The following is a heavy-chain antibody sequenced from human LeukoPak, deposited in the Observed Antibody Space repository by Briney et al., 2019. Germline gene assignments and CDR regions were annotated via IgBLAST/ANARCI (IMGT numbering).Heavy chain of an antibody. CDR1: GFIFSDYS. CDR2: IYSGGST. Sequence: GGSLRLSCAASGFIFSDYSMNWVRQVPGKGLEWVSVIYSGGSTYYADSVKGRFTISRDNSKNTLYLQMNSLRAEDTAVYYCARATTVTEYGYWGQGTLVTVSS. D-gene: IGHD4-17*01. V-gene: IGHV3-66*01. J-gene: IGHJ4*02. CDR3: ARATTVTEYGY.